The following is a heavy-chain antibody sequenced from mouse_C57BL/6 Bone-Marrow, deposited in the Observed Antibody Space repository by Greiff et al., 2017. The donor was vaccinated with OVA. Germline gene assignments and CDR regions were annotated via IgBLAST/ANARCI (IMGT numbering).Heavy chain of an antibody. V-gene: IGHV1-69*01. CDR3: ASSNWDVDY. CDR1: GYTFTSYW. Sequence: VQLQQPGAELVMPGASVKLSCKASGYTFTSYWMHWVKQRPGQGLEWIGEIDPSDSYTNYNQKFKGKSTLTVDKSSSTAYMQLSSLTSEDSAVDYCASSNWDVDYWGQGTTLTVSS. CDR2: IDPSDSYT. J-gene: IGHJ2*01. D-gene: IGHD4-1*01.